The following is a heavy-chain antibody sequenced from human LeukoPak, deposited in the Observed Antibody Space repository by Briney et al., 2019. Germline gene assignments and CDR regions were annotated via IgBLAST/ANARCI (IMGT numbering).Heavy chain of an antibody. D-gene: IGHD2-2*01. CDR3: AREEGVIVVVPAALDY. CDR2: INAGNGNT. V-gene: IGHV1-3*01. J-gene: IGHJ4*02. CDR1: GYTFTSYA. Sequence: ASVKVSCKASGYTFTSYAMHWVRQAPGQRLEWMGWINAGNGNTKYSQKFQGRVTITRDTSASTAYMELSSLRSDDTAVYYCAREEGVIVVVPAALDYWAREPWSPSPQ.